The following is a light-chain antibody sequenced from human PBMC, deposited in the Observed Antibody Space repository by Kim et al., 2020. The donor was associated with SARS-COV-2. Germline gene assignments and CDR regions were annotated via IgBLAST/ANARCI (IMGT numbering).Light chain of an antibody. CDR1: KLGDKY. Sequence: SVSPGQTASITCSGDKLGDKYACWYQQKPGQSPVLVNYQDSKRPSGIPERFSGSNSGNTATLTISGTQAMDEADYYCQAWDSSIVFGGGTQLTVL. CDR3: QAWDSSIV. V-gene: IGLV3-1*01. CDR2: QDS. J-gene: IGLJ2*01.